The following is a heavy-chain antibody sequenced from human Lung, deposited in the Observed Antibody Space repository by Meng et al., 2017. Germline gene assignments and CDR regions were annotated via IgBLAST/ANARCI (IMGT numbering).Heavy chain of an antibody. CDR2: INPKSGDT. V-gene: IGHV1-2*06. CDR3: ARDEDISAAGKLFGDY. D-gene: IGHD6-13*01. CDR1: GYTFPDYW. J-gene: IGHJ4*02. Sequence: QVQLGQSGAEVKKPWASVQVSCKASGYTFPDYWLHWVRRAPGQGLEWMGRINPKSGDTHYAQRFQGRVTMTGDTSISTAYMELSGLRSDDTAMYYCARDEDISAAGKLFGDYWGQGTLVTVSS.